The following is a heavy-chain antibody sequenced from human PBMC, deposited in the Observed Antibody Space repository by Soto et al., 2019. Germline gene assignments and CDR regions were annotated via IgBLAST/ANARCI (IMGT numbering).Heavy chain of an antibody. CDR2: IYYSGST. J-gene: IGHJ4*02. D-gene: IGHD3-22*01. CDR3: ARWHDSSGRYFDY. Sequence: QVQLQESGPGLVKPSQTLSLTCTVSGDSVSSGGYYWSWIRQHPGKGLEWIGYIYYSGSTYYNPSLKSRVSISVDTSKNQFFLKLSSVTAADTAVYYCARWHDSSGRYFDYWGQGTLVTVSS. CDR1: GDSVSSGGYY. V-gene: IGHV4-31*03.